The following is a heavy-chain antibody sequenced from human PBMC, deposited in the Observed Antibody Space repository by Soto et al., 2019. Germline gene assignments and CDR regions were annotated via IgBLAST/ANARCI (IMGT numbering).Heavy chain of an antibody. D-gene: IGHD3-3*01. CDR2: IWNDGSHK. J-gene: IGHJ5*02. CDR3: AGDSPGSGFAFDP. CDR1: GFTFSTYA. Sequence: GGSLRLSCVSSGFTFSTYAMHWVRQAPGKGLEWVAFIWNDGSHKYHAESVKGRFIISRDNFMDTVYLQMNNLRAEDSAVYYCAGDSPGSGFAFDPWGQGTQVTVSS. V-gene: IGHV3-33*01.